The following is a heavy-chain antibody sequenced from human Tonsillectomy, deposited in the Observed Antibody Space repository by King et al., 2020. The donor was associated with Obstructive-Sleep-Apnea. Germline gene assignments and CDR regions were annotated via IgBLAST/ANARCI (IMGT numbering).Heavy chain of an antibody. CDR1: GGSISSYY. CDR3: ARVRSVRGGFYGMDV. CDR2: IYYSGST. D-gene: IGHD3-10*01. Sequence: VQLQESGPGLVKPSETLSLTCTVSGGSISSYYWNWIRQPPGKGLEWIGYIYYSGSTSYNPSLKSRVTISVDTSKNQFSLKLSSVTAADTAVYYCARVRSVRGGFYGMDVWGQGTTVTVSS. J-gene: IGHJ6*02. V-gene: IGHV4-59*01.